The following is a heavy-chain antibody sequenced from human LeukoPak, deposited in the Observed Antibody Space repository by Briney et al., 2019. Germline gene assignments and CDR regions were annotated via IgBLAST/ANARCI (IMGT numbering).Heavy chain of an antibody. V-gene: IGHV3-20*04. D-gene: IGHD2-2*02. CDR2: INWNGGST. Sequence: GGSLRLSCAASGFTFDDYGMSLGRQAPGKGLGLVSGINWNGGSTGYADSVKGRFTISRDNAKNSLYLQMNSPRAEDTALYYCARADCSSTSCYTGYYYYYMDVWGKGTTVTVSS. CDR1: GFTFDDYG. CDR3: ARADCSSTSCYTGYYYYYMDV. J-gene: IGHJ6*03.